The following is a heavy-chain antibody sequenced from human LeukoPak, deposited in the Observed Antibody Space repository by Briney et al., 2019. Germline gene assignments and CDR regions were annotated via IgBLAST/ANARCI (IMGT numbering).Heavy chain of an antibody. CDR1: GFTFSSYA. J-gene: IGHJ4*02. D-gene: IGHD6-6*01. Sequence: GGSLRLSCAASGFTFSSYAMSWVRQAPGKGLEWFSAISGSGGSTYYADSVKGRFTISRDNSKNTLYLQMNSLRAEDTAVYYCAKVGGPDSSSAGYWGQGTLVTVSS. V-gene: IGHV3-23*01. CDR2: ISGSGGST. CDR3: AKVGGPDSSSAGY.